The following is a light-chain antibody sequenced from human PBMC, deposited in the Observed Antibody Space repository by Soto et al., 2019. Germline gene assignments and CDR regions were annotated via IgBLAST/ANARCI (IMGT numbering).Light chain of an antibody. CDR3: QQYNDWPLT. Sequence: EIVMTQSPATLSVSPGERATLSCRASQGISSNLAWYQQKPGQAPRLLIYSASTRATGIPARFSGSGSGTEFTLTISSLQSEDFVVYYCQQYNDWPLTFGGGTKVEIK. CDR1: QGISSN. CDR2: SAS. J-gene: IGKJ4*01. V-gene: IGKV3-15*01.